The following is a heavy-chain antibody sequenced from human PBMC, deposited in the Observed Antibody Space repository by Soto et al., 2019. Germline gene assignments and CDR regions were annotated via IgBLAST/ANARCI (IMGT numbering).Heavy chain of an antibody. CDR1: GGSISSGGYS. V-gene: IGHV4-31*11. CDR2: IYYSGST. Sequence: SETLSLTCAVSGGSISSGGYSWSWIRQHPGKGLEWIGYIYYSGSTYYNPSLKSRLTISLDTSRNQFSLEVNSVSAADTAMYYCARRYGGNFDFWGQGTLVTVSS. J-gene: IGHJ4*02. D-gene: IGHD1-26*01. CDR3: ARRYGGNFDF.